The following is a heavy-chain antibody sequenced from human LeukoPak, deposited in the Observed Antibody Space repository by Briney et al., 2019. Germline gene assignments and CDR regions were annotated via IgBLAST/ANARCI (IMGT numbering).Heavy chain of an antibody. D-gene: IGHD1-26*01. CDR2: INPSGGST. Sequence: ASVKVSCNASGYTFTNYYMHWVRQAPGQGLDWMGIINPSGGSTYYAQKFQGRVTMTGDTSTSTVYLEVSGLRSEDTAVYYCARGLGPTGKFDYWGQGTLVTVSS. V-gene: IGHV1-46*01. CDR1: GYTFTNYY. CDR3: ARGLGPTGKFDY. J-gene: IGHJ4*02.